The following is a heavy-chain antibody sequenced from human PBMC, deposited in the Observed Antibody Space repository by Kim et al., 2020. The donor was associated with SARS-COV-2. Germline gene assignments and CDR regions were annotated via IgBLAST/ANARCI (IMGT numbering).Heavy chain of an antibody. D-gene: IGHD3-9*01. V-gene: IGHV3-21*01. CDR3: ARFEGYGMDV. CDR2: SSI. Sequence: SSISYADSAKGRFTISRDNAKSSLFLQMNSLRVEDTGVYYCARFEGYGMDVWGQGTTVTVSS. J-gene: IGHJ6*02.